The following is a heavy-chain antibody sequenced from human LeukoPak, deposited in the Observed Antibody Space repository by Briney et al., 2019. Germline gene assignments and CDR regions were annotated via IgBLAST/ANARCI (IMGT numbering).Heavy chain of an antibody. D-gene: IGHD4-17*01. CDR2: IIPIFGTP. CDR1: GGTFSSYG. V-gene: IGHV1-69*06. CDR3: ARGGPDTVARTYYFDS. J-gene: IGHJ4*02. Sequence: GSSVKVSFKASGGTFSSYGISWVRQAPGQGLEWMGGIIPIFGTPNYAQKFQGRVIMTADTSTSTAYMELRSLRSGHTAVYYCARGGPDTVARTYYFDSWAQGTLVTVSS.